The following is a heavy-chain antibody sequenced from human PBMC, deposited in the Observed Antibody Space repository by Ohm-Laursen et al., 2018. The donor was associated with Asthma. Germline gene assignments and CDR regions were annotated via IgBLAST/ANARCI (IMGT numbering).Heavy chain of an antibody. Sequence: SLRLSCAASGFTFSSYGMHWVRQAPGKGLEWVAVISYDGSNKYYADSVMGRFTISRDNSKNTLYLQMNSLRAEDTAVYYCARAVGATDAFDIWGQGTMVTVSS. D-gene: IGHD1-26*01. CDR2: ISYDGSNK. V-gene: IGHV3-30*03. J-gene: IGHJ3*02. CDR1: GFTFSSYG. CDR3: ARAVGATDAFDI.